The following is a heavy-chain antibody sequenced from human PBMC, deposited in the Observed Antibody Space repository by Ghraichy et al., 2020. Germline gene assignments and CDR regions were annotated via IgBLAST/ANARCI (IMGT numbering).Heavy chain of an antibody. D-gene: IGHD2-15*01. CDR3: ARHGGSGSYSDY. CDR2: IYYSGST. J-gene: IGHJ4*02. Sequence: ESLNISCSVSGGSISSSSYYWGWIRQPPGKGLEWIGNIYYSGSTDSNPSLKSRVTISLDTSKNQFSLKMSSVTAADTAVYYCARHGGSGSYSDYWGQGTLVTVSS. CDR1: GGSISSSSYY. V-gene: IGHV4-39*01.